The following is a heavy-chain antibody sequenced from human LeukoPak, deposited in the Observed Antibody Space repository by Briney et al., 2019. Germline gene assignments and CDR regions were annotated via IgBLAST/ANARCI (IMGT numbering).Heavy chain of an antibody. Sequence: ASVKVSCKAAGYTCTTYAMNWLRQAPGQGLEWMGWINTNTGNPTYAQGFTGRFVFSLDTSVSTAYLQILSLKVEDTAVYYCTRDSFTDGASTFDIWGQGTMVTVSS. J-gene: IGHJ3*02. V-gene: IGHV7-4-1*01. CDR3: TRDSFTDGASTFDI. CDR2: INTNTGNP. CDR1: GYTCTTYA. D-gene: IGHD3-16*01.